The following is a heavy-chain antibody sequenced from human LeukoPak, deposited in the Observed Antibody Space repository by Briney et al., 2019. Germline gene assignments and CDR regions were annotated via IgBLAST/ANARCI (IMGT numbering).Heavy chain of an antibody. CDR3: ASVNYYDRWALDY. V-gene: IGHV3-7*01. Sequence: PGGSLKLSCAASGLTSSNDRMSCVRQAPGEGLGWAATMKEDGSEKYYVDSVKGRFTISRDNAKNSLYLQMNSLRAEDTAVYYCASVNYYDRWALDYWDQGTLVTVSS. CDR2: MKEDGSEK. J-gene: IGHJ4*02. D-gene: IGHD3-22*01. CDR1: GLTSSNDR.